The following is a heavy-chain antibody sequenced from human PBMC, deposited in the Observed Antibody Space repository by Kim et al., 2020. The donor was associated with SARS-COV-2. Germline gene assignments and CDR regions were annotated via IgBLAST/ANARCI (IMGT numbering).Heavy chain of an antibody. Sequence: SETLSLTCTVSGYSISSGYYWGWIRQPPGKGLEWIGSIYHSGSTYYNPSLKSRVTISVDTSKNQFSLKLSSVTAADTAVYYCAREGARYYYGSGSPFDYWGQGTLVTVSS. V-gene: IGHV4-38-2*02. D-gene: IGHD3-10*01. CDR3: AREGARYYYGSGSPFDY. J-gene: IGHJ4*02. CDR1: GYSISSGYY. CDR2: IYHSGST.